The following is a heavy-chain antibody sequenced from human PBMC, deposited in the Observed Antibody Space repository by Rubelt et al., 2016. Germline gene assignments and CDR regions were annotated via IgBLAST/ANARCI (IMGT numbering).Heavy chain of an antibody. J-gene: IGHJ4*02. Sequence: YYADSVKGRFTISRDNSKNTLYLQMNSLRAEDTAVYYCARWSSPVGVREYYFDYWGQGTLVTVSS. D-gene: IGHD3-10*01. V-gene: IGHV3-53*01. CDR3: ARWSSPVGVREYYFDY.